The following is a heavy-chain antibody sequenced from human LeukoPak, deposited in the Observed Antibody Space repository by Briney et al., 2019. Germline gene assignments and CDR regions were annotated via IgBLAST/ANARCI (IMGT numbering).Heavy chain of an antibody. CDR2: ISSSGSSI. CDR3: TRARGAGPGAHFDY. CDR1: GFTFSSYS. D-gene: IGHD3-10*01. J-gene: IGHJ4*02. V-gene: IGHV3-48*04. Sequence: GGSLRLSCAASGFTFSSYSMDWDRQAPGKGLEWVSYISSSGSSIFYADSVKGRFTISRDNAKNSLFLQMNSLRAEDTAVYYCTRARGAGPGAHFDYWGQGTLVTVSS.